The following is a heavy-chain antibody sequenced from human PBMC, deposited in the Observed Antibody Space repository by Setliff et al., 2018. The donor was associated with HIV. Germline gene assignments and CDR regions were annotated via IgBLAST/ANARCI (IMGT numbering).Heavy chain of an antibody. CDR1: GGSINSTSYY. V-gene: IGHV4-39*02. D-gene: IGHD6-13*01. J-gene: IGHJ4*02. CDR3: ARSPAAAGY. CDR2: SSYSGDT. Sequence: SETLSLTCIVSGGSINSTSYYWGWLRQPPGQGLEGIGSSSYSGDTFYNTSPKTRITISVDTSENHLSLTVSSLTAADTAVYSCARSPAAAGYWGQGTLVTVSS.